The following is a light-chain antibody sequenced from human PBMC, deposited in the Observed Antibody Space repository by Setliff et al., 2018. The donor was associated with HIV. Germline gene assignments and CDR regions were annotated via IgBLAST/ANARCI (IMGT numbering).Light chain of an antibody. CDR2: SNN. V-gene: IGLV1-44*01. CDR3: AAWDDSLNGPV. Sequence: QSVLTQSPSASGTPGQRVTISCSGSNSNIGSNTVNWYQQLPGTAPKLLLYSNNQRPSGVPDRFSGSKSGTSASLAISGLQSEDEAVYYCAAWDDSLNGPVFGTGTKVTVL. CDR1: NSNIGSNT. J-gene: IGLJ1*01.